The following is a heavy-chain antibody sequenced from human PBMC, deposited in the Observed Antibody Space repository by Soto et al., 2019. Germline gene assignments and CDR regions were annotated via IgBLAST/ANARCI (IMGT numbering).Heavy chain of an antibody. CDR2: ISSSSTYI. D-gene: IGHD4-17*01. Sequence: GGSLRLSCILSGFTFNAYTMNWVRQAPGKGLEWVSSISSSSTYIYDADSVKGRFTISRDNTNNSLYLQMNSLTTDDTGLYYCASAVTMGWSPPGSWGQGTPVTVSS. CDR1: GFTFNAYT. CDR3: ASAVTMGWSPPGS. J-gene: IGHJ5*02. V-gene: IGHV3-21*06.